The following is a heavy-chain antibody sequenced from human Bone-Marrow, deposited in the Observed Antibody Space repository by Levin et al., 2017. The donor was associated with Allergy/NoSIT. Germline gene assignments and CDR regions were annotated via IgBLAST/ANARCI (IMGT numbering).Heavy chain of an antibody. CDR2: ISGSGGST. D-gene: IGHD3-9*01. Sequence: GGSLRLSCAASGFTFSSDAMGWVRSAPGKGLEWVSGISGSGGSTYYVDSVKGRFTISRDNSKNAVYLQMNSLRDEDTAVYYCAKARSYYDTLTGYETYYFDYWGQGTLVTVSS. V-gene: IGHV3-23*01. CDR3: AKARSYYDTLTGYETYYFDY. J-gene: IGHJ4*02. CDR1: GFTFSSDA.